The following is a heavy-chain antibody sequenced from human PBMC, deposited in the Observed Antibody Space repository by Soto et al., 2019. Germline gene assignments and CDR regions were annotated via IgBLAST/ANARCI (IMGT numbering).Heavy chain of an antibody. CDR2: ISGSGGST. J-gene: IGHJ6*02. CDR1: GFTFSSYA. D-gene: IGHD3-3*01. CDR3: AKYALKYYDFWSGYYTWGYYYGMDV. Sequence: GGSLRLSCAASGFTFSSYAMSWVRQAPGKGLEWVSAISGSGGSTYYADSVKGRFTISRDNSKNTLYLQMNSLRAEDTAVYYCAKYALKYYDFWSGYYTWGYYYGMDVWGQGTTVTVSS. V-gene: IGHV3-23*01.